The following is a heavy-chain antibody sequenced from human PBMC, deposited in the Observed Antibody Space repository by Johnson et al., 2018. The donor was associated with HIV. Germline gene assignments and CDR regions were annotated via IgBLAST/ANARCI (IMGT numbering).Heavy chain of an antibody. CDR3: ARDRAWNYEGAFDI. CDR1: GFNVSSNY. J-gene: IGHJ3*02. CDR2: IYSGGST. Sequence: MQLVESGGGLVQPGGSLRLSCAASGFNVSSNYMSWVRQAPGKGLEWVSVIYSGGSTYYADSVKGRFTISRDNSKNTLYLQMNSLRAEDTAVYYCARDRAWNYEGAFDIWGQGTMVTVSS. D-gene: IGHD1-7*01. V-gene: IGHV3-66*01.